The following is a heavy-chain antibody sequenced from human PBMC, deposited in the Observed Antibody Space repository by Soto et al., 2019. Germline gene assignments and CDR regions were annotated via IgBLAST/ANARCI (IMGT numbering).Heavy chain of an antibody. CDR2: ISGSGGST. CDR3: AGRRYRVSSGNWFDP. J-gene: IGHJ5*02. CDR1: GFTFSSYA. D-gene: IGHD1-1*01. Sequence: LRLSCAASGFTFSSYAMSWVRQAPGKGLEWVSAISGSGGSTYYADSVKGRFTISRDNSKNTLYLQMNSLRAEDTAVYYCAGRRYRVSSGNWFDPWGQGTLVTVSS. V-gene: IGHV3-23*01.